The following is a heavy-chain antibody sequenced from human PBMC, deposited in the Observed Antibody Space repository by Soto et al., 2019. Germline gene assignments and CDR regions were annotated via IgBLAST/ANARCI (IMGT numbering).Heavy chain of an antibody. D-gene: IGHD3-9*01. CDR3: PRAGTLPYFAAYYSYFMDV. V-gene: IGHV3-30*03. CDR1: GFTFSSYG. J-gene: IGHJ6*03. Sequence: QVQLVESGGGVVQPGRSLRLACTASGFTFSSYGIHWVRQAPGKGLEWVAVISYDGSHKYYGDSVKGRFTISRDNSKNSVYLQISSLIAEDTAAYYCPRAGTLPYFAAYYSYFMDVWGKGTTVTVSS. CDR2: ISYDGSHK.